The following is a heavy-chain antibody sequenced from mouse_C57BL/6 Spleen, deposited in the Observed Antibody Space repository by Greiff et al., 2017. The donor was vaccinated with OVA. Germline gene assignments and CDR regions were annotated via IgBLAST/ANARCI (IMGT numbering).Heavy chain of an antibody. CDR3: ARRIDYYGSSYWYCDV. J-gene: IGHJ1*03. D-gene: IGHD1-1*01. Sequence: EVQLQQSGPELVKPGASVKIPCKASGYTFTDYNMDWVKQSHGKSLEWIGDINPNNGGTIYNQKFKGKATLTVDKSSSTAYMELRSLTSEDTAVYYCARRIDYYGSSYWYCDVWGTGTTVTVSS. CDR2: INPNNGGT. V-gene: IGHV1-18*01. CDR1: GYTFTDYN.